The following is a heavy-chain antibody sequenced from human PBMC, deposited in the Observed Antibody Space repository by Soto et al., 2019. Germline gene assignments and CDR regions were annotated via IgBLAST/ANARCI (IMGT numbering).Heavy chain of an antibody. V-gene: IGHV1-3*01. CDR3: ARVGYYDFWSGYPYYYGMDV. D-gene: IGHD3-3*01. J-gene: IGHJ6*02. CDR1: GYTFTGYY. CDR2: INASNGNT. Sequence: ASVKVSCKASGYTFTGYYMHWVRQAQEQGLEWMGWINASNGNTNYAQKFQGRVTITRDTSASTAYMELSSLRSEDTAVYYCARVGYYDFWSGYPYYYGMDVWGQGTTVTVSS.